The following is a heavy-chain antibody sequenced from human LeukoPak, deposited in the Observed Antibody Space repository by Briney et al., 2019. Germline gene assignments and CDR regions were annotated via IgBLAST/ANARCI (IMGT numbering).Heavy chain of an antibody. CDR3: ARVPSLGGPHDYGENYWYFDL. CDR2: IYHSGST. D-gene: IGHD4-17*01. V-gene: IGHV4-30-2*01. Sequence: PSETLSLTCAVSGGSISSGGYSWSWIRQPPGKGLEWIGYIYHSGSTYYNPSLKSRVTISVDRSKNQFSLKLSSVTAADTAVYYCARVPSLGGPHDYGENYWYFDLWGRGTLVTVSS. J-gene: IGHJ2*01. CDR1: GGSISSGGYS.